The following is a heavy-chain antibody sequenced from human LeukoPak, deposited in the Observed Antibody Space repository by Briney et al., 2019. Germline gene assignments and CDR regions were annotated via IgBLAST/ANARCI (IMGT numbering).Heavy chain of an antibody. Sequence: ASVKVSCKASGYTFTSYYMHWVRQAPGQGLEWMGIINPSGGSTSYAQKFQGRVTMTRDTSTSTVYMELSSLRSEDTAVCYCARATAVAAPSDYWGQGTLVTVSS. CDR3: ARATAVAAPSDY. V-gene: IGHV1-46*01. CDR2: INPSGGST. D-gene: IGHD6-19*01. J-gene: IGHJ4*02. CDR1: GYTFTSYY.